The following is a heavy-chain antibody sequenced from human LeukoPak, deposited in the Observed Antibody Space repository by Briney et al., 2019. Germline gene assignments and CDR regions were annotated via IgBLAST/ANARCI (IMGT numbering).Heavy chain of an antibody. D-gene: IGHD5-12*01. CDR1: GFTFSSYA. V-gene: IGHV3-23*01. J-gene: IGHJ4*02. Sequence: PGGSLRLSCAASGFTFSSYAMSWVRQAPGKGLEWVSAISGSGGSTYYADSVKGRFTISRDNSKNTLYLQMNSLRAEDTAVYYCAKADIVATVREIHFDYWGQGTLVTVSS. CDR2: ISGSGGST. CDR3: AKADIVATVREIHFDY.